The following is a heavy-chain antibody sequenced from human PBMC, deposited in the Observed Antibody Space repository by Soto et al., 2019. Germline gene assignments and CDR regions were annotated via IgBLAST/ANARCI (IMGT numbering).Heavy chain of an antibody. J-gene: IGHJ5*02. CDR3: AKDRGGVTFIVVVPAAMVSFDP. CDR1: GFTFSSYA. CDR2: ISGSGGST. D-gene: IGHD2-2*01. V-gene: IGHV3-23*01. Sequence: GGSLRLSCAASGFTFSSYAMSWVRQAPGKGLEWVSAISGSGGSTYYADSVKGRFTISRDNSKNTLYLQMNSLRAEDTAVYYCAKDRGGVTFIVVVPAAMVSFDPWGQGTLVTVSS.